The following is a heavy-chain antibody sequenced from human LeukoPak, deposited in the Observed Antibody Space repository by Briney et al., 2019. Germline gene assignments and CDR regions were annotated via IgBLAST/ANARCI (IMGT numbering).Heavy chain of an antibody. D-gene: IGHD6-13*01. V-gene: IGHV1-18*01. CDR3: ARDEAAAGRFDY. J-gene: IGHJ4*02. CDR2: ISAYNGNA. CDR1: GYTFTSYG. Sequence: ASVKVSCKASGYTFTSYGISWVRQAPGQGLEWMGWISAYNGNANYAQKLQGRVTMTTDTSTSTAYMELRSLRSDDTAVYYCARDEAAAGRFDYWGQGTLVTVSS.